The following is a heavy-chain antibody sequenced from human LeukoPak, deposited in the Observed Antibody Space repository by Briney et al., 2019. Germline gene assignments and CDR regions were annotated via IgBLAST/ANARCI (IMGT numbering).Heavy chain of an antibody. V-gene: IGHV3-23*01. CDR1: GFTFSSHA. J-gene: IGHJ6*02. D-gene: IGHD2-21*01. CDR3: AKSVFYCGGDFYPYYYYGMDV. CDR2: ISCSGGST. Sequence: GGSLRLSCAVSGFTFSSHAMSWVRQAPGKGLEWDSAISCSGGSTYYADSVNGRFTISRDNSTNTMYLQMNSLRAEDTAVYYCAKSVFYCGGDFYPYYYYGMDVWGQGTTVTVSS.